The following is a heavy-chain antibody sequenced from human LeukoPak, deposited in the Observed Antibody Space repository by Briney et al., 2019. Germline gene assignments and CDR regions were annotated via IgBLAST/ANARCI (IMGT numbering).Heavy chain of an antibody. CDR2: IYHSGST. Sequence: SETLSLTCAVSGGSISSSNWWSWVRQPPGKGLEWIGEIYHSGSTNYNPSPKSRVTISVDKSKNQFSLKLSSVTAADTAVYYWARTVVVAATTLIYYYYGMDVWGQGTRVTVSS. D-gene: IGHD2-15*01. J-gene: IGHJ6*02. CDR1: GGSISSSNW. CDR3: ARTVVVAATTLIYYYYGMDV. V-gene: IGHV4-4*02.